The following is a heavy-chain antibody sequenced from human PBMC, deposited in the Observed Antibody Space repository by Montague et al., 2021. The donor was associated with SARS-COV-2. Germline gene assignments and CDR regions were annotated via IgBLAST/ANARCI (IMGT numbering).Heavy chain of an antibody. D-gene: IGHD3-22*01. CDR1: GGSVSSGSYY. Sequence: TLSLTCTVSGGSVSSGSYYWSWLRQPAGQGLEWIGRIYTSGSSNYNPSLKSRVSISVDTSKNQFSLKVSSVTAADTAVYYCARERSADYYDGSGYHSYKYGMDVWGQGTTVTVSS. J-gene: IGHJ6*02. CDR2: IYTSGSS. CDR3: ARERSADYYDGSGYHSYKYGMDV. V-gene: IGHV4-61*02.